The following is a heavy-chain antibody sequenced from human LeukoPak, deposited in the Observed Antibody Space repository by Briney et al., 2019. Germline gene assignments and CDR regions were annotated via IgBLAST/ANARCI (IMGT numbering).Heavy chain of an antibody. J-gene: IGHJ6*03. CDR3: ARGVTARGFYYYMDI. CDR1: GYTFTSYG. CDR2: ISAYNGNT. V-gene: IGHV1-18*01. D-gene: IGHD2-21*02. Sequence: ASVKVSCKASGYTFTSYGISWVRQAPGQGLEWMGWISAYNGNTNYVQKLQGRVTMTTDTSTSTAYMELSSLRPDDTAVYSCARGVTARGFYYYMDIWGNGTTVTISS.